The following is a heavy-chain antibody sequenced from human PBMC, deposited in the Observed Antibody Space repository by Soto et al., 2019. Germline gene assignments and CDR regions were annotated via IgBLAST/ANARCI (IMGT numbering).Heavy chain of an antibody. CDR3: ARDWPVDTDPSWFDP. D-gene: IGHD5-18*01. J-gene: IGHJ5*02. CDR1: GYTFTSYY. CDR2: INPSGGST. V-gene: IGHV1-46*01. Sequence: ASVKVSCKASGYTFTSYYMHWVRQAPGQGLEWMGIINPSGGSTSYAQKFQGRVTMTRDTSTSTVYMELSSLRSEDTAVYYCARDWPVDTDPSWFDPWGQGTLVTVSS.